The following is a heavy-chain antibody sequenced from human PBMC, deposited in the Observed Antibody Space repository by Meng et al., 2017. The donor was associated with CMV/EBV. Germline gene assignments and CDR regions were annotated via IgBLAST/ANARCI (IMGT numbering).Heavy chain of an antibody. V-gene: IGHV3-30*02. CDR2: IRYDGNNK. CDR1: GFTFNNYG. CDR3: AKEAPYNWNTFDI. J-gene: IGHJ3*02. Sequence: GESLKISCAASGFTFNNYGLHWVRQAPGNGLEWVAFIRYDGNNKYNAESVKGRFTISRDNSKNTLYLQMNSLRTEDTAMYYCAKEAPYNWNTFDIWGQGTMVTVSS. D-gene: IGHD1/OR15-1a*01.